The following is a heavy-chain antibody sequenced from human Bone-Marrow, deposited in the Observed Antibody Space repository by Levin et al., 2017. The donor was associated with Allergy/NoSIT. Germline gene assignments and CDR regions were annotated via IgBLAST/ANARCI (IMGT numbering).Heavy chain of an antibody. J-gene: IGHJ6*02. D-gene: IGHD3-9*01. CDR3: ARAPYDILTLHGMDV. V-gene: IGHV1-18*01. CDR2: ISAYNGNT. Sequence: ASVKVSCKASGYTFTSYGISWVRQAPGQGLEWMGWISAYNGNTNYAQKLQGRVTMTTDTSTSTAYMELRSLRSDDTAVYYCARAPYDILTLHGMDVWGQGTTVTVSS. CDR1: GYTFTSYG.